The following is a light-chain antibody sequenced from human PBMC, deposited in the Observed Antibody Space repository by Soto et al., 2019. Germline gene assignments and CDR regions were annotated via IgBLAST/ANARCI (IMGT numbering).Light chain of an antibody. CDR3: QQYHTSPPT. V-gene: IGKV3-20*01. Sequence: EIVLTQSPGTLSLSPGERATLSCRASQTIASRYLAWYQHQPGQAPRLLIYRTFARAPGIPDRFSGGGSGTDFTLTISRLEREYFAVYYCQQYHTSPPTFCQGTRLEIK. J-gene: IGKJ5*01. CDR2: RTF. CDR1: QTIASRY.